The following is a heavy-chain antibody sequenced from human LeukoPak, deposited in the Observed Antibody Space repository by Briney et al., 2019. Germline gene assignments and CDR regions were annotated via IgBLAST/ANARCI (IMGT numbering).Heavy chain of an antibody. Sequence: GALRLSCAASGFTFSSYGMHWVRQAPGKGLEWVAVISYDGSNKYYADSVKGRFTISRDNAKNSLYLQMNSLRAEDTAVYYCARDVLRLLRYFDDPWGQGTLVTVSS. CDR3: ARDVLRLLRYFDDP. V-gene: IGHV3-30*03. CDR2: ISYDGSNK. D-gene: IGHD3-9*01. CDR1: GFTFSSYG. J-gene: IGHJ5*02.